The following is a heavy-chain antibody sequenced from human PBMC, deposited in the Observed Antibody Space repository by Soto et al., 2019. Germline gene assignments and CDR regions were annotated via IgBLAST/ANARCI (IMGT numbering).Heavy chain of an antibody. CDR3: VKDTIRIVGAMPGSYFDY. V-gene: IGHV1-2*04. CDR1: GYTFTGYY. D-gene: IGHD1-26*01. J-gene: IGHJ4*02. Sequence: ASVKVSCKASGYTFTGYYMHWVRQAPGQGLEWMGWINPNSGGTNYAQKFQGWVTMTRDTSISTAYMELSRLRSDDTAVYYCVKDTIRIVGAMPGSYFDYWGQGTLVTVSS. CDR2: INPNSGGT.